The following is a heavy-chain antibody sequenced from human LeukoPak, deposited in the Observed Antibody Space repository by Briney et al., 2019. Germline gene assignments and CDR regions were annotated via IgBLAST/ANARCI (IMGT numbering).Heavy chain of an antibody. CDR1: GYTFTSYY. D-gene: IGHD3-22*01. Sequence: GASVKVSCKASGYTFTSYYMHWVRQAPRQGLEWMAIINPSGGSTSYAQKFQGRVTMTRDTSTSTVYTELSSLRSEDTAVYYCARDSRPSYDSSGYYYPGDYWGQGTLVTVSS. V-gene: IGHV1-46*01. CDR2: INPSGGST. J-gene: IGHJ4*02. CDR3: ARDSRPSYDSSGYYYPGDY.